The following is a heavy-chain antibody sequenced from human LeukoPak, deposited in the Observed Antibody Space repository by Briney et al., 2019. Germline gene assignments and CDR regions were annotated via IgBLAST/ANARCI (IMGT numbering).Heavy chain of an antibody. CDR3: ASDILDYMDV. V-gene: IGHV3-23*01. J-gene: IGHJ6*03. CDR1: GFTFSHYG. Sequence: GGTLRLSCVASGFTFSHYGMNWVRQAPGKGLEWVSGVRSSGAITYYADSVKGRFTISRDNSKNTMYLQMNSLRAEDTAVYYCASDILDYMDVWGKGTTVTVSS. D-gene: IGHD3-9*01. CDR2: VRSSGAIT.